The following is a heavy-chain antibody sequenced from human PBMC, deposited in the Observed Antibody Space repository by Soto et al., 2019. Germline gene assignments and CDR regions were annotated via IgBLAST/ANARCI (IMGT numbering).Heavy chain of an antibody. J-gene: IGHJ4*02. D-gene: IGHD3-22*01. V-gene: IGHV1-46*03. CDR2: INPSGGST. Sequence: QVQLVQSGAEVKKPGASVKVSCKASGYTFTSYYMHWVRQAPGQGLEWMGIINPSGGSTSYAQKCQGRVTMTRDTSTSTVYMELSSLRSEDTAVYYCAREIVVGATFDYWGQGTLVTVSS. CDR3: AREIVVGATFDY. CDR1: GYTFTSYY.